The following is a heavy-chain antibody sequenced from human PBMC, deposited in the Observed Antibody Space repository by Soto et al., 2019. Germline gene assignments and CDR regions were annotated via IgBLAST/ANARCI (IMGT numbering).Heavy chain of an antibody. CDR1: GCTFTSYG. D-gene: IGHD3-3*01. J-gene: IGHJ4*02. CDR2: ISVYNGDR. Sequence: AALKVSCKASGCTFTSYGISCVRHSPGEGGELMGRISVYNGDRNYAQKFQGRVTMPTDTSTSTAYMELTSLRSDDTAVYYCARDLRFLEDDYWGQGTLVTVSS. V-gene: IGHV1-18*01. CDR3: ARDLRFLEDDY.